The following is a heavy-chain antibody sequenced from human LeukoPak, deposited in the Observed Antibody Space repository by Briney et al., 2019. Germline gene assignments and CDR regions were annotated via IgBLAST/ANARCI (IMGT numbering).Heavy chain of an antibody. CDR2: INPSGGST. CDR3: ARDRFGDYEFRYYFDY. D-gene: IGHD4-17*01. J-gene: IGHJ4*02. V-gene: IGHV1-46*01. CDR1: GGTFSSYA. Sequence: ASVKVSCKASGGTFSSYAISWARQAPGQGLEWMGIINPSGGSTSYAQKFQGRVTMTRDMSTSTVYMELSSLRSEDTAVYYCARDRFGDYEFRYYFDYWGQGTLVTVSS.